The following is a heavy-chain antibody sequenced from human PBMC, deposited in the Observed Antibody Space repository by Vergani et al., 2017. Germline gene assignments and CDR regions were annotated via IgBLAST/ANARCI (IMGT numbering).Heavy chain of an antibody. V-gene: IGHV4-34*01. CDR2: INHSGST. CDR1: GGSFSGYY. CDR3: ARGPPYAIFGGVIGNFDY. D-gene: IGHD3-16*02. Sequence: QVQLQQWGAGLLKPSETLSLTCAVYGGSFSGYYWSWIRQPPGKGLEWIGEINHSGSTNYNPSLKSRVTISVDTSKNQFSLKLSSVTAADTAVYYCARGPPYAIFGGVIGNFDYWGQGTLVTVSS. J-gene: IGHJ4*02.